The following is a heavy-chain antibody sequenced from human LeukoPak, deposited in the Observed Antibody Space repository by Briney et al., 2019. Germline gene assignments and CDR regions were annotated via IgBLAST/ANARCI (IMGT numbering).Heavy chain of an antibody. CDR2: ISPIFGTA. V-gene: IGHV1-69*13. J-gene: IGHJ5*02. CDR3: ARYCTNGVCQNWFDP. D-gene: IGHD2-8*01. CDR1: GGTFSSYA. Sequence: GASVKVSCKASGGTFSSYAISWVRQAPGQGLEWMGGISPIFGTANYAQKFQGRVTITADESTSTAYMELSSLRSEDTAVYYCARYCTNGVCQNWFDPWGQGTLVTVS.